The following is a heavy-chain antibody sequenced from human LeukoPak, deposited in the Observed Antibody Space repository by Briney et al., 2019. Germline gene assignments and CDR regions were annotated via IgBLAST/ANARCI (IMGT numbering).Heavy chain of an antibody. J-gene: IGHJ6*03. CDR2: IRYDGSNK. Sequence: GGSLRLSCAASGFTFSSYGMHWVRQAPGKGLEWVAFIRYDGSNKYYADSVKGRFTISRDNSKNTLYLQMNSLRAEDTAVYYCAKWGYSYGPGYMDVWGKGTTVTISS. D-gene: IGHD5-18*01. V-gene: IGHV3-30*02. CDR3: AKWGYSYGPGYMDV. CDR1: GFTFSSYG.